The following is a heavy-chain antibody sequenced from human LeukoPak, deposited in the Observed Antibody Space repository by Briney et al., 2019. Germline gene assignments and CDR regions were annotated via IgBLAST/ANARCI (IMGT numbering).Heavy chain of an antibody. CDR3: ARDSAQHDTTLVDFDY. Sequence: ASVKVSCKASEYAFTVYYIYWVRQAPGQGLEWMGWINPNSGGTNYAQKFQGRVTMTRDTSISTAYMELSRLRSDDTAVYYCARDSAQHDTTLVDFDYWGQGTLVTVSS. J-gene: IGHJ4*02. D-gene: IGHD5-18*01. CDR1: EYAFTVYY. V-gene: IGHV1-2*02. CDR2: INPNSGGT.